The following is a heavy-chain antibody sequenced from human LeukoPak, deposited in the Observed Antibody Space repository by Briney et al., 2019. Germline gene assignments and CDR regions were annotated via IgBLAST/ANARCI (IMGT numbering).Heavy chain of an antibody. CDR1: GFTFSSYA. V-gene: IGHV3-23*01. CDR3: AREGLETKGLYLDY. J-gene: IGHJ4*02. Sequence: GGSLRLSCAASGFTFSSYAMSWVRQAPGKGLEWVSAISGSGGSTYYADSVKGRFTISRHNSKKTLYLQMNSLKSEDTAVYYCAREGLETKGLYLDYWGQGTLVTVSS. CDR2: ISGSGGST.